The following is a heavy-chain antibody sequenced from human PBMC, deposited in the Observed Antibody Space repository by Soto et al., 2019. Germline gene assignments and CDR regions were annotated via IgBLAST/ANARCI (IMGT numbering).Heavy chain of an antibody. Sequence: QVQLVQSGAEVKKPGSSVKVSCKASGGTFSSYAISWVRQAPGQGLEWMGGIIPNFGPANYAQEFQCRVTLTADKYTSPVYVELSSMRSEVTAVYYCARDALPDSSDIGGVGFCGQGTLVTVSS. D-gene: IGHD3-22*01. CDR1: GGTFSSYA. CDR3: ARDALPDSSDIGGVGF. J-gene: IGHJ4*02. V-gene: IGHV1-69*06. CDR2: IIPNFGPA.